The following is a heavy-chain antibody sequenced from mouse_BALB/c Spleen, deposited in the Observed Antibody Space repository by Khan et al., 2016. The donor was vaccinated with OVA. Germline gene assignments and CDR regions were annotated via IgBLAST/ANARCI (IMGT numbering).Heavy chain of an antibody. CDR1: GYSFTSYW. Sequence: DLVKPGASVKLSCTASGYSFTSYWINWLKQRPGPGLEWIGRIGPGSSNAYYNELFKDKATLTVDTSYNPSYIQFNSLSSEDSAVYYCARKNSKGRSCYALDYWGEGTSVTVSA. CDR2: IGPGSSNA. J-gene: IGHJ4*01. CDR3: ARKNSKGRSCYALDY. V-gene: IGHV1S41*01.